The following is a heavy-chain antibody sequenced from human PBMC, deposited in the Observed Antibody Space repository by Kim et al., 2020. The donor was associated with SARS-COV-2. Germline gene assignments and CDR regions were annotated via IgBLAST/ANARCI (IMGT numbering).Heavy chain of an antibody. V-gene: IGHV5-10-1*01. D-gene: IGHD3-10*01. CDR3: VRHLGNVGDWFDP. Sequence: GESLKISCKGSGYSIARHWISWVRQMPGKGLEWMARIDPSDSSTNYSPSFQGHVTISADRSNTTVYLQWGSLKASDTAMYYCVRHLGNVGDWFDPWGQGTRLTVS. CDR2: IDPSDSST. J-gene: IGHJ5*02. CDR1: GYSIARHW.